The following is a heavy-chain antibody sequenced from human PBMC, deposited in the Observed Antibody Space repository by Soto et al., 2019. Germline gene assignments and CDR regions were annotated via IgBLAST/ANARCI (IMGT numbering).Heavy chain of an antibody. Sequence: QVQLVQSGAEVKKPGASVKVSCKASGYTFSSYDMNWVRQATGQGLEWMGWINPKSGYTGYAQRFQGRVTMTRNTSINTAYMELSSLRSEDTAVYYCARGREVTLFGVVPSEGWFDPWGQGTLVTVSS. V-gene: IGHV1-8*01. CDR1: GYTFSSYD. CDR3: ARGREVTLFGVVPSEGWFDP. CDR2: INPKSGYT. J-gene: IGHJ5*02. D-gene: IGHD3-3*01.